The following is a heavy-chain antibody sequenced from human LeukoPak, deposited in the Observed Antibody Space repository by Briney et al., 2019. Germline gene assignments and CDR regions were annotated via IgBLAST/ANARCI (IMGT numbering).Heavy chain of an antibody. Sequence: SETLSLTCTVPGGSISSYYWSWIRQPPGKGLEWIGYIYYSGSTNYNPSLKSRVTISVDTSKNQFSLKLSSVTAADTAVYYCARLIYYYDSSGYYYGNAFDIWGQGTMVTVSS. CDR2: IYYSGST. V-gene: IGHV4-59*01. J-gene: IGHJ3*02. D-gene: IGHD3-22*01. CDR3: ARLIYYYDSSGYYYGNAFDI. CDR1: GGSISSYY.